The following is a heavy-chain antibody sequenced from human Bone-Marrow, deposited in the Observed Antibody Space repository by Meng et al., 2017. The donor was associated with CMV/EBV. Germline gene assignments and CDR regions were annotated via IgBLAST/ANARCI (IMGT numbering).Heavy chain of an antibody. CDR1: GFTVSSNY. D-gene: IGHD3-3*01. J-gene: IGHJ6*01. Sequence: GGSLRPSCAASGFTVSSNYMSWVRQAPGKGLEWVSVIYSGGSTYYADSVKGRFTISRDNSKNTLYLQMNSLRAEDTAVYYCARDLPTYYDFWSGHYGNYYYGMDVWGQGNTVNGAS. CDR2: IYSGGST. CDR3: ARDLPTYYDFWSGHYGNYYYGMDV. V-gene: IGHV3-53*01.